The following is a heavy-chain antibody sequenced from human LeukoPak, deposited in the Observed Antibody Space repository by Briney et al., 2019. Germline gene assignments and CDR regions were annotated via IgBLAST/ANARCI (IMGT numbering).Heavy chain of an antibody. Sequence: GGSLRLSCAASGFTFSDYYMSWIRQAPGKGLEWVSYISSSSSYTNYADSVKGRFTISRDNAKNSLYLQMNSLRTEDTAVYYCARPAGYSGYDWFDYWDQGTLVTVSS. D-gene: IGHD5-12*01. CDR3: ARPAGYSGYDWFDY. J-gene: IGHJ4*02. V-gene: IGHV3-11*06. CDR1: GFTFSDYY. CDR2: ISSSSSYT.